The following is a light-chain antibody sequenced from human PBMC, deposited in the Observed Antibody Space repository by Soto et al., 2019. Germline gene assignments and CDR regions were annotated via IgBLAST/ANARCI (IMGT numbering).Light chain of an antibody. Sequence: EILLTQSPGTLSLSPGERATLSCRASQSVSSNYLAWYQQKPGLAPRLLIYDASSRATGIPDRFSGSGSGTDFTLTISRLEPEDFAVYYCQQYGSSPPWTFGQGTKVDIK. CDR1: QSVSSNY. CDR3: QQYGSSPPWT. J-gene: IGKJ1*01. CDR2: DAS. V-gene: IGKV3D-20*01.